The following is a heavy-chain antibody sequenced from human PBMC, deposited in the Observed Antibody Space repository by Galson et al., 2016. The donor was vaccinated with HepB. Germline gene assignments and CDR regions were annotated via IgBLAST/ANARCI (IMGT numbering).Heavy chain of an antibody. CDR2: IWYDGSNK. V-gene: IGHV3-33*01. CDR1: GFTFSSYG. J-gene: IGHJ4*02. Sequence: SLRLSCAASGFTFSSYGMHWVRQAPGKGLEWVAVIWYDGSNKLYADPVKGRFTISRDNSKNTLYLQMNSLRAEDTAVYYCAREHHSYGIDYWGQGTLVTVSS. CDR3: AREHHSYGIDY. D-gene: IGHD5-18*01.